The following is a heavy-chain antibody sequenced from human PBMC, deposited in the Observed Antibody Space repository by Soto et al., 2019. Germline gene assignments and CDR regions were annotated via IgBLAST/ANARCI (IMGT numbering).Heavy chain of an antibody. V-gene: IGHV1-2*02. Sequence: ASVKVSCKASGYTFTGYYIHWLRQAPGQGLEWMGWINAHSGGTEYAQKFQGRVTLTRDTSIATAYLTLTSLTSDDTALYYCAKDLTRQLAYWLDPWGQGTQVTVS. CDR1: GYTFTGYY. J-gene: IGHJ5*02. CDR3: AKDLTRQLAYWLDP. D-gene: IGHD6-6*01. CDR2: INAHSGGT.